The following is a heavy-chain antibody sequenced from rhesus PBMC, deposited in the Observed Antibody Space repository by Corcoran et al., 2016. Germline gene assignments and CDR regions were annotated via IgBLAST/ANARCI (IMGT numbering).Heavy chain of an antibody. D-gene: IGHD5-12*01. J-gene: IGHJ6*01. V-gene: IGHV3S5*01. CDR2: INSGGGYT. Sequence: EVQLVETGGGLVQPGGSLKLSCAASGFTFSSYGMSWVRQAPGKGLEWVSTINSGGGYTYNADSVKGRFTISRDNSKNTLSLQMNSLRAEDTAGYYCAKAGYSYSLGGGLDSWGQGVVVTVSS. CDR3: AKAGYSYSLGGGLDS. CDR1: GFTFSSYG.